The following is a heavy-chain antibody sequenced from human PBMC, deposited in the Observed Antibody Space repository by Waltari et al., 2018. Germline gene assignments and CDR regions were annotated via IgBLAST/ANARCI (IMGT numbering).Heavy chain of an antibody. CDR2: INHSGST. CDR1: GGSFSGYY. V-gene: IGHV4-34*01. CDR3: ARGPPMAAAGTNYFDY. Sequence: QVQLQQWGAGLLKPAETLSLTCAVYGGSFSGYYWSCLRKPPGQGLGWIGEINHSGSTNNNPSRKSRVIISVDTSKTQCSLKLSCVTAADTAVYYCARGPPMAAAGTNYFDYWGQGTLVTVSS. J-gene: IGHJ4*02. D-gene: IGHD6-13*01.